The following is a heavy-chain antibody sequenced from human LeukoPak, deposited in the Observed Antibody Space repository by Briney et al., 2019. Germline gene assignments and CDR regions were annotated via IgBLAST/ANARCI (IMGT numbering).Heavy chain of an antibody. D-gene: IGHD5-18*01. CDR2: IYYSGST. CDR1: GGSISSYY. Sequence: PSETLSLTCTVSGGSISSYYWSWIRQPPGKGLEWIGYIYYSGSTNYNPSLKSRVTISVDTSKNQFSLKLSSVTAADTAVYYCARDAYSYGYLAFDIWGQGTMVTVSS. J-gene: IGHJ3*02. CDR3: ARDAYSYGYLAFDI. V-gene: IGHV4-59*01.